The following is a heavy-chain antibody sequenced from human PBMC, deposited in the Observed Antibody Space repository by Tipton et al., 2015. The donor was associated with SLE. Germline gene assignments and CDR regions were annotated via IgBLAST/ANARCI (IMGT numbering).Heavy chain of an antibody. Sequence: TLSLTCTISGDSISSYYWTWIRQPPGKGLEWLGYVFHTGSTNYNPSLNGRVTMSVDTSKNQFSLRLKSVTTADTAVYYYARARPLFNWFDPWGQGTLVIVSS. CDR1: GDSISSYY. D-gene: IGHD3-3*01. V-gene: IGHV4-59*01. CDR3: ARARPLFNWFDP. CDR2: VFHTGST. J-gene: IGHJ5*02.